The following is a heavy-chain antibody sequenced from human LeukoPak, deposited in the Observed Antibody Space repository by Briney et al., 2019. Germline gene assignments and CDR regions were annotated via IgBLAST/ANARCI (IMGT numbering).Heavy chain of an antibody. V-gene: IGHV3-30-3*01. CDR3: ARRSGGSCLDY. CDR1: GXTFSSYA. Sequence: GGSLRLSCAASGXTFSSYAMHWVRQAPGKGLEWVAVISYDGSNKYYADSVKGRFTISRDNSNDTLFLQMNSLRAEDTAVYYCARRSGGSCLDYWGQGTLVTVSS. D-gene: IGHD2-15*01. CDR2: ISYDGSNK. J-gene: IGHJ4*02.